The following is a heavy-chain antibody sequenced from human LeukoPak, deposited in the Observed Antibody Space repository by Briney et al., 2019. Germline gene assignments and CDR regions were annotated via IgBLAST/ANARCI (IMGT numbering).Heavy chain of an antibody. V-gene: IGHV3-33*01. Sequence: PGGSLRLSCAASGFTFSSYGMHWVRQAPGRGLEWVAVIWYDGSNKYYADSVKGRFTISRDNSKNTLYLQMNSLRAEDTAVYYCGRGDYTLSLEYFDYWGQGTLVTVSS. CDR2: IWYDGSNK. J-gene: IGHJ4*02. D-gene: IGHD4-17*01. CDR1: GFTFSSYG. CDR3: GRGDYTLSLEYFDY.